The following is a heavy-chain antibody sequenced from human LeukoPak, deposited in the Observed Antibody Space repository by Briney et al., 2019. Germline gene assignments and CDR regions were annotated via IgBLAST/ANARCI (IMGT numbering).Heavy chain of an antibody. CDR2: ISYDGSNK. J-gene: IGHJ4*02. CDR1: GFTFSSYG. Sequence: VQPGRSLRLSCAASGFTFSSYGMHWVRQAPGKGLEWVAVISYDGSNKYYADSVKGRFTISRDNSKNTLYLQMNSLRAEDTAVYYCAKVSAQYDILTGYLYRGQGTLVTVSS. D-gene: IGHD3-9*01. CDR3: AKVSAQYDILTGYLY. V-gene: IGHV3-30*18.